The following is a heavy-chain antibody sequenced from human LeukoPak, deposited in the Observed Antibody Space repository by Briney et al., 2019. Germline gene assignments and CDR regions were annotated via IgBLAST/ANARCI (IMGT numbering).Heavy chain of an antibody. Sequence: SGGSLRLSCAASGFTFSSYWMSWVRQAPGKGLEWVANIKQHGSEKYYVDSVKGRFTISRDNSKNTLYLQMNSLRAEDTAVYYCAKDRSGGDYDAFDIWAKGQWSPSLQ. CDR3: AKDRSGGDYDAFDI. J-gene: IGHJ3*02. CDR2: IKQHGSEK. CDR1: GFTFSSYW. D-gene: IGHD2-21*02. V-gene: IGHV3-7*01.